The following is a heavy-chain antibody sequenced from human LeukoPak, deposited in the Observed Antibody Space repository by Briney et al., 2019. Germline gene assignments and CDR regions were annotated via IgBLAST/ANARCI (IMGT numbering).Heavy chain of an antibody. CDR3: TTALSP. CDR1: GFTFSNVW. J-gene: IGHJ5*02. V-gene: IGHV3-15*01. Sequence: GGSLRLSCAASGFTFSNVWMAGVRRAPGKGGGGVGRIRRKIDGGTTDYAAPVTGILPSSREESKTPLNLQIHSPTSEDTVVYYCTTALSPWGQGTLVTVSS. CDR2: IRRKIDGGTT.